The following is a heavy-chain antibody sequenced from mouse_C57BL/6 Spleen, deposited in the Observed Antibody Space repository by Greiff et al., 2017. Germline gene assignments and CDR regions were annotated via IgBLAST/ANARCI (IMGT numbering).Heavy chain of an antibody. CDR1: GYTFTSYW. J-gene: IGHJ4*01. Sequence: EVQLQQSGTVLARPGASVKMSCKTSGYTFTSYWMHWVKQRPGQGLEWIGAIYPGNSDTSYNQKFKGKAKLTAVTSASTAYMELSSLTNEDSAVYYCTRSYGRGDLYAMDYWGQGTSVTVSS. CDR3: TRSYGRGDLYAMDY. V-gene: IGHV1-5*01. CDR2: IYPGNSDT. D-gene: IGHD1-1*01.